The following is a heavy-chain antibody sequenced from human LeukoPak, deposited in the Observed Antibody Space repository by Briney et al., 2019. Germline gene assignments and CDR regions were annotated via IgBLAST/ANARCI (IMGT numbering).Heavy chain of an antibody. CDR3: AGDWDRDPGIAAAGVDY. CDR2: IWYDGSNK. V-gene: IGHV3-33*01. CDR1: GFTFSSYG. Sequence: GRSLRLSCAASGFTFSSYGMHWVRQAPGKGLEWVAVIWYDGSNKYYADSVKGRFTISRDNSKNTLYLQMNSLRAEDTAVYYCAGDWDRDPGIAAAGVDYWGQGTLVTVSS. D-gene: IGHD6-13*01. J-gene: IGHJ4*02.